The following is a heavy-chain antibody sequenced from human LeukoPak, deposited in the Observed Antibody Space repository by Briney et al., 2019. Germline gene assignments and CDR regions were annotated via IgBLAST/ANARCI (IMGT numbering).Heavy chain of an antibody. CDR3: ARATPGYCSSTSCYNPYNWFDP. J-gene: IGHJ5*02. D-gene: IGHD2-2*02. CDR2: IYYSGST. CDR1: GGSISSYY. V-gene: IGHV4-59*01. Sequence: SETLSLTCTVPGGSISSYYWSWIRQPPGKGLEWIGYIYYSGSTNYNPSLKSRVTISVDTSKNQFSLKLSSVTAADTAVYYCARATPGYCSSTSCYNPYNWFDPWGQGTLVTVSS.